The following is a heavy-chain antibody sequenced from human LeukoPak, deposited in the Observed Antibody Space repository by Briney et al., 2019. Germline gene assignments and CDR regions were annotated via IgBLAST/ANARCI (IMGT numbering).Heavy chain of an antibody. J-gene: IGHJ4*02. CDR3: VGPDSQFDC. CDR2: ISSNSLHI. V-gene: IGHV3-21*01. CDR1: GFTFSDQS. Sequence: PGGSQRLSCAASGFTFSDQSMNWVRQAPGKGLEWVSSISSNSLHIFYADPVKGRFTISRDNAKNSLYLQMNNLRAEDTAVYYCVGPDSQFDCWGQGTLVTVSS. D-gene: IGHD3-10*01.